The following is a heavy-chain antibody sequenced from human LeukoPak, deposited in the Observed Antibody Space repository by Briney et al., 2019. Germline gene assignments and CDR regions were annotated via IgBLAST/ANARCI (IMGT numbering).Heavy chain of an antibody. Sequence: SQTLSLTCAVSGGSISSGGYSWRWIRQPPGKGLGWIGYIYHSGSTYYNPSLKSRVTISVDRSKNQFSLKLSSVTAADTAVYYCARGGDSSASSLGYWGQGTLVTVSS. CDR2: IYHSGST. CDR1: GGSISSGGYS. J-gene: IGHJ4*02. D-gene: IGHD3-22*01. CDR3: ARGGDSSASSLGY. V-gene: IGHV4-30-2*01.